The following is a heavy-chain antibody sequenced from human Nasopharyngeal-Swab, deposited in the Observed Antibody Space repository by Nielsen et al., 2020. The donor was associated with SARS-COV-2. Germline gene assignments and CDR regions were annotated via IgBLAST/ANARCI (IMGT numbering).Heavy chain of an antibody. CDR2: INHSGST. Sequence: SETLSLTCAVYGGSFSGYYWSWIRQPPGKGLEWIGEINHSGSTNYNPSLKSRVTISVDTSKNQLSLKLSSVTAADTAVYYCARGVWANWYFDLWGRGTLVTVSS. CDR3: ARGVWANWYFDL. D-gene: IGHD7-27*01. V-gene: IGHV4-34*01. J-gene: IGHJ2*01. CDR1: GGSFSGYY.